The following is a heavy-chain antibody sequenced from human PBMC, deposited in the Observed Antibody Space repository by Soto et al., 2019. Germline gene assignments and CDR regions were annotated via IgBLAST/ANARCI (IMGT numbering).Heavy chain of an antibody. D-gene: IGHD2-2*01. Sequence: QVQLVESGGGVVQPGRSLRLSCAASGFTFSSYGMHWVRQAPGKGLEWVAVIWYDGSNKYYADSVKGRFTISRDNSKNTLYLQMNSLRAEDTAVYYCARDASSSTSCYPYWGQGTLVTVSS. V-gene: IGHV3-33*01. J-gene: IGHJ4*02. CDR2: IWYDGSNK. CDR1: GFTFSSYG. CDR3: ARDASSSTSCYPY.